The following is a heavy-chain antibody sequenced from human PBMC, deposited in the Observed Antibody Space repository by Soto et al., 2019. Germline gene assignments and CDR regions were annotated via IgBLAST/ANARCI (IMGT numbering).Heavy chain of an antibody. CDR3: ARWISGGYSDWSDP. CDR1: GYNFMRYG. J-gene: IGHJ5*02. CDR2: INVDNGET. V-gene: IGHV1-18*04. D-gene: IGHD1-26*01. Sequence: QVQLVQSGAEVKKPGASVKVSCKASGYNFMRYGFTWVRQAPGQGLEWMGWINVDNGETKYPQKIQGRVTMTTDTSTSTVYMELRSLTSDDTAVYYCARWISGGYSDWSDPWGHGTLVTVSS.